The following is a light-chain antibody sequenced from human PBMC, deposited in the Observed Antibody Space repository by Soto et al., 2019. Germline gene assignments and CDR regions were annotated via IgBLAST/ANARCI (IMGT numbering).Light chain of an antibody. V-gene: IGKV3-11*01. CDR2: DAS. Sequence: EIVLTQSPATLSLSPGERATLSCRASQSVSSYLAWYQQKPGQAPRLLIYDASNRATGIPARFSGSGSGTDFTLTISSLEPEDFAVYYCQQRSKWLTFGAGTKVDIK. J-gene: IGKJ4*01. CDR3: QQRSKWLT. CDR1: QSVSSY.